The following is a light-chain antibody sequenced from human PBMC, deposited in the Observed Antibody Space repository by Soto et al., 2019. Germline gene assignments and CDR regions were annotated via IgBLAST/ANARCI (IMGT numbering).Light chain of an antibody. V-gene: IGKV1-12*01. CDR1: QDITRW. J-gene: IGKJ4*01. CDR2: GAS. Sequence: DIQMTQSPSSVSASVGDRVTITCRASQDITRWLAWYQRRPGKAPKLLIYGASILQSGVPSRFSGSGSGTDFTLNISSLQPEDFATYFCQQSHSFPPTFGGGTEV. CDR3: QQSHSFPPT.